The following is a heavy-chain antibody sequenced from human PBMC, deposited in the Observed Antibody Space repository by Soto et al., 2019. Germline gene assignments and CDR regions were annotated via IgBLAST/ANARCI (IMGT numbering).Heavy chain of an antibody. CDR1: GYTLTELS. CDR3: ATDLWTDAFDI. V-gene: IGHV1-24*01. J-gene: IGHJ3*02. D-gene: IGHD3-3*01. CDR2: FDPEDGET. Sequence: GASVEVSCKVSGYTLTELSMHWVLQAPGKGLEWMGGFDPEDGETIYAQKFQGRVTMTEDTSTDTAYMELSSLRSEDTAVYYCATDLWTDAFDIWGQGTMVTVSS.